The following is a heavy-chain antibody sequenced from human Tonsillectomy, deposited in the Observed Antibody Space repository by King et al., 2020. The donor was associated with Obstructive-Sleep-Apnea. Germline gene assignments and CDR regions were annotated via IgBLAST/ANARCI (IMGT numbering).Heavy chain of an antibody. Sequence: VQLVESGGGLVKPGGSLRLSCAASGFTFSNAWMSWVRQAPGKGLEWVGRIKSKTDGGTTDYAAPVKGRFTISRGDSKNTLYLQMNSLKTEDTAVYYCPLTTAGDYYYYGMDVWGQGTTVTVSS. J-gene: IGHJ6*02. CDR3: PLTTAGDYYYYGMDV. D-gene: IGHD6-13*01. V-gene: IGHV3-15*01. CDR1: GFTFSNAW. CDR2: IKSKTDGGTT.